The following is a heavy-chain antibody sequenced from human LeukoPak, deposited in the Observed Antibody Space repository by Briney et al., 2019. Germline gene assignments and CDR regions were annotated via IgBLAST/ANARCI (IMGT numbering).Heavy chain of an antibody. J-gene: IGHJ5*02. CDR3: AKDGGYSSTTNWFDP. D-gene: IGHD6-13*01. CDR1: GFTFSSYA. Sequence: GGSLRLSCSASGFTFSSYAMSWVRQAPGKGLEWVSGISGSGGNTYYADSVKGRFTISRDNSKNTLYLQMNSLRVEDTAVYYCAKDGGYSSTTNWFDPWGQGTLVTVSS. V-gene: IGHV3-23*01. CDR2: ISGSGGNT.